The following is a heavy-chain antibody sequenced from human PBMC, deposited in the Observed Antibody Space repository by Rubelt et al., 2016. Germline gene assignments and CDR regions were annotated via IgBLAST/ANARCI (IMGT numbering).Heavy chain of an antibody. D-gene: IGHD6-19*01. J-gene: IGHJ4*02. V-gene: IGHV3-64D*09. Sequence: EVQLVESGGGLVQPGGSLTLSCSASGFTFSSCAMHWVRQAPAKGLEYVSAISGNGGSIYYSDSLRDRITISRDNSKNTLYLQMTSLRAEDTAVYYCARDPRIAVSGTGYYDNWGQGTLVTVSS. CDR3: ARDPRIAVSGTGYYDN. CDR1: GFTFSSCA. CDR2: ISGNGGSI.